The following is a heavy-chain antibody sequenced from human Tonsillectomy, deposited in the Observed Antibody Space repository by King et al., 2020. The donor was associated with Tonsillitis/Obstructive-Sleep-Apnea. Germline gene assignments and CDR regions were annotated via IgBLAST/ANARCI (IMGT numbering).Heavy chain of an antibody. D-gene: IGHD1-14*01. CDR3: TRGGEGTNPLGSPNYFYGRDV. J-gene: IGHJ6*02. CDR2: SRNKANDYTT. CDR1: GFTFSDHY. Sequence: VQLVESGGGLVQPGGSLRLSCAASGFTFSDHYMDWVRQAPGKGLDWVGRSRNKANDYTTKYAASVEGRFTISRDDSKNSLFLQMNSLKIEDAAVYYCTRGGEGTNPLGSPNYFYGRDVWGQGTTVTVSS. V-gene: IGHV3-72*01.